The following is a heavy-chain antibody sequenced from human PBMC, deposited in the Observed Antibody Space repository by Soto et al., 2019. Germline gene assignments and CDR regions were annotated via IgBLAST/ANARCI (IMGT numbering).Heavy chain of an antibody. CDR1: GGSIIRSSYY. Sequence: SETLSLTCTVSGGSIIRSSYYWAWIRQPPGKGLEWIGSIYHSGSTYYNQTLNSRVTISVDTSKNQFSLKLNSVTAADTAVYHCARLTPPWAVLGAFDHWGQGTLVTVS. D-gene: IGHD3-16*01. J-gene: IGHJ4*02. CDR3: ARLTPPWAVLGAFDH. CDR2: IYHSGST. V-gene: IGHV4-39*01.